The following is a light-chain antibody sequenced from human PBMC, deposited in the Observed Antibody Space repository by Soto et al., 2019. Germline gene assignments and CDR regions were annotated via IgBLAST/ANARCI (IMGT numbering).Light chain of an antibody. Sequence: EIVMTQSPATLSVSPGERATLSCRASQSVGSNLAWYQQKPGQAPRLLIYGASTRATGTPARFSGSVSGTEFTLTISSLQSEDFEIYACQQYNHWPPLTFGGGTKVEIK. CDR1: QSVGSN. J-gene: IGKJ4*01. CDR3: QQYNHWPPLT. V-gene: IGKV3-15*01. CDR2: GAS.